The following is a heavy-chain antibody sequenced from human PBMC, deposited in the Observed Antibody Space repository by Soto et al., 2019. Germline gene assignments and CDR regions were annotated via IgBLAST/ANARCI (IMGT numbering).Heavy chain of an antibody. CDR2: IYHSGST. V-gene: IGHV4-4*02. J-gene: IGHJ6*02. Sequence: SETLSLTCAVSGGSISSSNWWSWVRQPPGXGLEWIGEIYHSGSTNYNPSLKSRVTISVDKSKNQFSLKLSSVTAADTAVYYCARETFKAAAGTYYYYGMDVWGQGTTVTVSS. CDR3: ARETFKAAAGTYYYYGMDV. D-gene: IGHD6-13*01. CDR1: GGSISSSNW.